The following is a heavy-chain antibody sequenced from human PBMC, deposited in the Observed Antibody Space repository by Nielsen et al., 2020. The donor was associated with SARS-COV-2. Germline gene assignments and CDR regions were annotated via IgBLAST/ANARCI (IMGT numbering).Heavy chain of an antibody. CDR2: ISGSGGRT. J-gene: IGHJ1*01. CDR1: GFTFSSYA. V-gene: IGHV3-23*01. D-gene: IGHD6-19*01. Sequence: GESLKISCAASGFTFSSYAVSWVRQAPGKGLEWVSAISGSGGRTYYADSVTGRFTISRDKSKNTLYVLMNSLRAEDTAVYYCAKMSPPGIAVGTAEYFQHWGQGTLVTVSS. CDR3: AKMSPPGIAVGTAEYFQH.